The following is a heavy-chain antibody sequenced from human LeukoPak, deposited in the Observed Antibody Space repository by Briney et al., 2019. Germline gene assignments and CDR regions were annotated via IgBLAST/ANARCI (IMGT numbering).Heavy chain of an antibody. CDR1: GFSFSNYW. CDR3: ANYHDSSGYFAFDH. D-gene: IGHD3-22*01. CDR2: MNQDGSDK. V-gene: IGHV3-7*01. J-gene: IGHJ4*02. Sequence: QPGGSLRLSCAASGFSFSNYWMTWLRQAPGKGLEWLANMNQDGSDKHYVDSVKGRFTISRDNAKNSLYLQMNSLRVEDTAVYYCANYHDSSGYFAFDHWGQGTLVTVSS.